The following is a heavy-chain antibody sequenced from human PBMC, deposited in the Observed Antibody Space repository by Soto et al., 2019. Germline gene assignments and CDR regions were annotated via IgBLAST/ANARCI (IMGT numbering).Heavy chain of an antibody. D-gene: IGHD3-22*01. Sequence: SQRLPWASSECSVSPDAMHCIRQAPGKGLEWVALISYDGSDKDYADSVKGRFTISRDNSRNTLFLQMNSLRAEDTAVYYCARDYYKYYDSSGYYRSPAYWGQGTLVTVSS. V-gene: IGHV3-30-3*01. J-gene: IGHJ4*02. CDR3: ARDYYKYYDSSGYYRSPAY. CDR1: ECSVSPDA. CDR2: ISYDGSDK.